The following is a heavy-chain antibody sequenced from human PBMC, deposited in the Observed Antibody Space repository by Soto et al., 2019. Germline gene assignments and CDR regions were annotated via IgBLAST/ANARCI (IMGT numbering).Heavy chain of an antibody. CDR3: AKDKLAHGDAFDI. Sequence: GGSLRLSCAASGFTFDDYAMHWVRQAPGKGLEWVSGISWNSGSIGYADSVKGRFTISRDNAKNSLYLQMNSLRAEDTALYYCAKDKLAHGDAFDIWGQGTMVTVSS. J-gene: IGHJ3*02. CDR1: GFTFDDYA. V-gene: IGHV3-9*01. CDR2: ISWNSGSI.